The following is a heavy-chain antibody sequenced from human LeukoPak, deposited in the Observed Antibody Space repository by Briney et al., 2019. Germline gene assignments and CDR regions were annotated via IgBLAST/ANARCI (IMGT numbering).Heavy chain of an antibody. Sequence: PGGSLRLSCAASGFTFDDYAMHWVRQAPGKGLEWVSGISWNSGSIGYADSVKGRFTISRDNAKNSLYLQMNSLRAEDTAVYYCARGGDYGDYFDYWGQGTLVTVSS. CDR1: GFTFDDYA. V-gene: IGHV3-9*01. J-gene: IGHJ4*02. D-gene: IGHD4-17*01. CDR2: ISWNSGSI. CDR3: ARGGDYGDYFDY.